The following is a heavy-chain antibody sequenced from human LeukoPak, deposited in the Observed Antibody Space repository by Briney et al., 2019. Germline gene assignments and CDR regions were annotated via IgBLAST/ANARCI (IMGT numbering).Heavy chain of an antibody. CDR2: IYYTET. CDR3: ASRKLRNDY. CDR1: GGSVSDYY. Sequence: PSETLSLTCTVSGGSVSDYYWGWIRQSPGKALEWIGYIYYTETSYNPSLKSRVTVSADTSRDQFSLKLSSVTAADTAVYYCASRKLRNDYWGQGILVTVTS. J-gene: IGHJ4*02. V-gene: IGHV4-59*02. D-gene: IGHD7-27*01.